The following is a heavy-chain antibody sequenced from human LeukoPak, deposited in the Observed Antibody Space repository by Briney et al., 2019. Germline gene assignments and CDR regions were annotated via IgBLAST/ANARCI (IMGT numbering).Heavy chain of an antibody. CDR3: VKDRVDGSGSQFDY. Sequence: GGSLRLSCAASGFTFSSYAMSWVRQAPGKGLEWVSAISGSGGSTYYADSVKGRFTISRDNSKNTLYLQMNRLRAEDTAMYYCVKDRVDGSGSQFDYWGQGTLVTVSS. D-gene: IGHD3-10*01. CDR2: ISGSGGST. V-gene: IGHV3-23*01. J-gene: IGHJ4*02. CDR1: GFTFSSYA.